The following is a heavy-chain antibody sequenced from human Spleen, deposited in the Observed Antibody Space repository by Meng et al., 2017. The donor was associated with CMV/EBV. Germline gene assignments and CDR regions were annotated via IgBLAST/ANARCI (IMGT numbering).Heavy chain of an antibody. CDR2: ISPSGNSI. J-gene: IGHJ1*01. Sequence: GESLKISCAASGFDLRSYFMTWVRQTPGKGLEWVSSISPSGNSIYYTDSVKGRFSISRDNAKNSLTLQMTDLGAEDTALYYCARGLGHFTNWGQGTLVTVSS. D-gene: IGHD7-27*01. CDR1: GFDLRSYF. V-gene: IGHV3-11*04. CDR3: ARGLGHFTN.